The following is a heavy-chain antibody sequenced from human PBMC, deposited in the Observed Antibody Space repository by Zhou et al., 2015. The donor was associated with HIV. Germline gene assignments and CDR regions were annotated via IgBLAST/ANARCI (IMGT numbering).Heavy chain of an antibody. V-gene: IGHV3-30-3*01. Sequence: QVQLVESGGGVVQPGRSLRLSCAASGFTFSSYAMHWVRQAPGKGLEWVAVISYDGSNKYYADSVKGRFTISRDNSKNTLYLQMNSLRAEDTAVYYCARDRDWWRPHYMDVWGKGTTGHRLL. J-gene: IGHJ6*03. CDR2: ISYDGSNK. CDR3: ARDRDWWRPHYMDV. D-gene: IGHD2-8*02. CDR1: GFTFSSYA.